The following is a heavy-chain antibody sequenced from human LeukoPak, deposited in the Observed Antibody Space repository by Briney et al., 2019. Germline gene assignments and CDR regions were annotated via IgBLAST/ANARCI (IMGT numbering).Heavy chain of an antibody. V-gene: IGHV3-23*01. J-gene: IGHJ3*02. Sequence: PGGSLRLSCAASGFTFSSYAMSWVRQAPGKGLEWVSAISGSGGSTYYADSVKGRFTISRDNSKNTLYLQMNSLRAEDTAVYYCARVGLGTYAFDIWGQGTMVTVSS. CDR1: GFTFSSYA. CDR2: ISGSGGST. D-gene: IGHD1-26*01. CDR3: ARVGLGTYAFDI.